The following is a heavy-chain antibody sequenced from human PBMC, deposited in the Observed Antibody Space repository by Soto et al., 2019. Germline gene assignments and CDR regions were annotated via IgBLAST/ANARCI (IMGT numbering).Heavy chain of an antibody. J-gene: IGHJ4*02. CDR2: IYHTGST. Sequence: QVQLQQWGAGLLKPSETLSLTCAVYGGSFSGYYWSWIRQPPGKGLEWIGEIYHTGSTNYTPSLKSRVAISVDTSKNQFSLKLNSVTAADTAVYYCARGSSGRSSSWSDYWGQGTLVTVSS. D-gene: IGHD6-13*01. CDR1: GGSFSGYY. V-gene: IGHV4-34*01. CDR3: ARGSSGRSSSWSDY.